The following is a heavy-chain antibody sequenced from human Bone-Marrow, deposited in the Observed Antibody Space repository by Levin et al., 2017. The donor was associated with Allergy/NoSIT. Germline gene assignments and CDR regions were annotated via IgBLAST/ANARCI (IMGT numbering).Heavy chain of an antibody. V-gene: IGHV6-1*01. CDR1: GDRVSSNSAA. CDR2: TYYRSKWYT. Sequence: SQTLSLTCAISGDRVSSNSAAWNWVRQSPSRGLEWLGRTYYRSKWYTDYAVSVKSRITFNPDTSKNQFSLQLNSVTPEDTAVYYCARIAGTYPTPYGMDVWGQGTTVTVSS. D-gene: IGHD1-7*01. CDR3: ARIAGTYPTPYGMDV. J-gene: IGHJ6*02.